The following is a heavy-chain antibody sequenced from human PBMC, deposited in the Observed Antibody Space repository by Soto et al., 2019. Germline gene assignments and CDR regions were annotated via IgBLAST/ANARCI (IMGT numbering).Heavy chain of an antibody. J-gene: IGHJ4*02. D-gene: IGHD3-22*01. CDR1: GGSISGGDYY. Sequence: QVQLQESGPGLVKPSETLSLTCTVSGGSISGGDYYWTWIRQSPGKGLEWIGNIYYTGTTYYNPSLKSRVTIYVDTSNNQISLSLNSVTATDTAVYYCARGMGMIRRHDSWGQGTLVIVST. CDR2: IYYTGTT. CDR3: ARGMGMIRRHDS. V-gene: IGHV4-30-4*01.